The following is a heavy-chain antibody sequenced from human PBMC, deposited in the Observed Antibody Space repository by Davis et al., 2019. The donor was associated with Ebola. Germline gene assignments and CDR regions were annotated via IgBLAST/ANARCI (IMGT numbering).Heavy chain of an antibody. CDR2: NIPVFGIA. CDR3: ARDLGADYSSASCLEGAFDP. D-gene: IGHD2-2*01. J-gene: IGHJ5*02. V-gene: IGHV1-69*04. Sequence: APSVTVSCKASGYTFTSFAISWVRQAPRQGLEWMGRNIPVFGIATYAQTFQARLKITADKSTDTAYMDLSSLRSEDTAVVYCARDLGADYSSASCLEGAFDPWGQGTLVTVSS. CDR1: GYTFTSFA.